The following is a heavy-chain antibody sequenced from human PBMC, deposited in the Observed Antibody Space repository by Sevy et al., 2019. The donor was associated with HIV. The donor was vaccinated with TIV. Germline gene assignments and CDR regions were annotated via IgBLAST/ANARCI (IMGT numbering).Heavy chain of an antibody. D-gene: IGHD5-12*01. CDR1: GFTFSSYA. J-gene: IGHJ6*02. Sequence: GGSLRLSCAASGFTFSSYAMHWVRQAPGKGLEWVAVISYDGSNKYYADSVKGRFTISRDNSKNTLYLQMNSLRAEDTAVYDCASDVFLVDIVATRNSLDVWGQGTTVTVSS. V-gene: IGHV3-30-3*01. CDR2: ISYDGSNK. CDR3: ASDVFLVDIVATRNSLDV.